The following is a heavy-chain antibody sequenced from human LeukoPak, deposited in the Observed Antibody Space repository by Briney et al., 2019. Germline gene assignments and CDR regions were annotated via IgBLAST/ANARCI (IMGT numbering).Heavy chain of an antibody. CDR3: ARESRGYDILTGKYHRGYYSYYMDV. CDR2: FKQDVSEK. Sequence: PSETLSLTCTVSGGSISSSSYYWGWIRQPPGKGLEWVANFKQDVSEKYYVDSVKGRFTISRDNAKNSLYLQMNSLRAEDTAVYYCARESRGYDILTGKYHRGYYSYYMDVWGKGTTVTVSS. D-gene: IGHD3-9*01. CDR1: GGSISSSSYY. V-gene: IGHV3-7*01. J-gene: IGHJ6*03.